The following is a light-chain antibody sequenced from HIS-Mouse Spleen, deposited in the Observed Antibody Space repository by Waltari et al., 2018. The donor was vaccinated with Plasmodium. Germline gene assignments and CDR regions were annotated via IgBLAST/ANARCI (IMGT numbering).Light chain of an antibody. CDR3: QQYYSFPLT. J-gene: IGKJ3*01. CDR1: HGISSY. CDR2: AAS. V-gene: IGKV1D-8*02. Sequence: AIWMTQSPSFISASTGDRVTFSCPMSHGISSYLAWYQQKPGNAPELLIYAASTLQSGVPSRFSGSGSGTDFTLTISCLQSEDFATYYCQQYYSFPLTFGPGTKVDIK.